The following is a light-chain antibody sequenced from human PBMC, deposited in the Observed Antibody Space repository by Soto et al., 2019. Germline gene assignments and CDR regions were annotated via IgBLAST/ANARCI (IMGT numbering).Light chain of an antibody. J-gene: IGKJ3*01. CDR3: KQLNSFPIP. CDR2: GAS. Sequence: IQLTQSPSSLSASVGDRVTITSRASQDINIFLAWYQQKPGKAPKLLIYGASTLQSGVPSRFSGSGSRTDFTLTISGLHPEDFATYYCKQLNSFPIPFGPGTKVDIK. V-gene: IGKV1-9*01. CDR1: QDINIF.